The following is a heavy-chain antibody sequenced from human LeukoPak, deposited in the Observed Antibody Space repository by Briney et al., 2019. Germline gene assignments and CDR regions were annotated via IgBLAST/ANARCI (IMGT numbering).Heavy chain of an antibody. Sequence: GGSLRLSCAASGFTFRSYAMSWVRQPPGKGLEGVSAMSGSGGSTYYEDSVKGRFTFSRDNSKNTRYLQISSLRAEDTAVYYCAKGSTDWFDPWGQGTLVTVSS. V-gene: IGHV3-23*01. D-gene: IGHD2-2*01. CDR2: MSGSGGST. J-gene: IGHJ5*02. CDR1: GFTFRSYA. CDR3: AKGSTDWFDP.